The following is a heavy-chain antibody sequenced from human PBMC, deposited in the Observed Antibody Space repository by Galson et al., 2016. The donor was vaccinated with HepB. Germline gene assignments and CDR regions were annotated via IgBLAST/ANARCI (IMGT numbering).Heavy chain of an antibody. D-gene: IGHD3-16*01. CDR2: IWYDGTNK. V-gene: IGHV3-33*01. CDR1: GATFSPYG. Sequence: SLRLFCAASGATFSPYGIHWVRQAPGKGLEWVAVIWYDGTNKYYADSVKGRFTISRDNSKNTVYLQMSYLRTEDTALYYCARDRRSDVRGNQWYFDLWGRGTLVTVSS. CDR3: ARDRRSDVRGNQWYFDL. J-gene: IGHJ2*01.